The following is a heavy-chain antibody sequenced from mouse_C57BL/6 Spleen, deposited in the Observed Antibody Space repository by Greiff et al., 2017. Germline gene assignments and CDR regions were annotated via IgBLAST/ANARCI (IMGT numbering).Heavy chain of an antibody. V-gene: IGHV1-19*01. J-gene: IGHJ2*01. CDR1: GYTFTDYY. CDR3: ARSPFDY. Sequence: EVKLMESGPVLVKPGASVKMSCKASGYTFTDYYMNWVKQSHGKSLEWIGVINPYNGGTSYNQKFKGKATLTVDKSSSTAYMELNSLTSEDSAVYYCARSPFDYWGQGTTLTVSS. CDR2: INPYNGGT.